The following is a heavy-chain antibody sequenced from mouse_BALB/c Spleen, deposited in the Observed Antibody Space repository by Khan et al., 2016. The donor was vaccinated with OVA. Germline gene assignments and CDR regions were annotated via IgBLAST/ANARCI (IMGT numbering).Heavy chain of an antibody. V-gene: IGHV3-2*02. CDR3: ASRRLLLGYPDYFDY. J-gene: IGHJ2*01. CDR1: GYSITSYYA. CDR2: ISYSGST. Sequence: EVKLGESGPGLLKPSQSLSLTCTVTGYSITSYYAWNWIRQFPENKLEWMAYISYSGSTTYSPFHRSGISITRDTSKNHFFQQLKSVTTDDTATYYCASRRLLLGYPDYFDYWGQGTTRTVSS. D-gene: IGHD1-1*01.